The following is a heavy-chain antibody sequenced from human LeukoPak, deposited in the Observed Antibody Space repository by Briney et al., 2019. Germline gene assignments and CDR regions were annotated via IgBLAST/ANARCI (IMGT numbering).Heavy chain of an antibody. D-gene: IGHD3-16*01. Sequence: PGGSLRLSCAASGFTFSNYAMSWVRQAPGKGLEWVSAISDSGGETYHADSVKGRFTISRDNSRNTLYLQMNSLRAEDTAAYYCANRIGLGYWGQGTLVTVSS. CDR2: ISDSGGET. CDR1: GFTFSNYA. V-gene: IGHV3-23*01. J-gene: IGHJ4*02. CDR3: ANRIGLGY.